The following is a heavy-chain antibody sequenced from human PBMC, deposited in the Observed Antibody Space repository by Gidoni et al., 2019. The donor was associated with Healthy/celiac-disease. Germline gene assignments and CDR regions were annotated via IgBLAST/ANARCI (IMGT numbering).Heavy chain of an antibody. CDR2: INHSGST. Sequence: QVQLQQWGAGLLKPSEPLSLTCAVYGRSFRGYYWSWIRQPPGKGLEWMGEINHSGSTNYNPSLKSRVTISVDTSKNQFSLKLSSVTAADTAVYYCAREYCSSTSCWYYFDYWVQGTLVTVSS. CDR1: GRSFRGYY. CDR3: AREYCSSTSCWYYFDY. J-gene: IGHJ4*02. D-gene: IGHD2-2*01. V-gene: IGHV4-34*01.